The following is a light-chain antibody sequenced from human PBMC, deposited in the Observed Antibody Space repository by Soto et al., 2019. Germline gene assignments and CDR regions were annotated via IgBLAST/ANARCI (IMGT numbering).Light chain of an antibody. V-gene: IGLV4-69*01. CDR1: SGHSRYT. J-gene: IGLJ3*02. CDR3: QTWDSGIGV. Sequence: QSVLTQSPSASASLGASVKLTCTLSSGHSRYTIAWHQQQPGRGPRYLMRLNGDGSHTKGDGIPDRFSGSSSGPERYLSISSLQSEEEGDYYCQTWDSGIGVFGGGTQLTVL. CDR2: LNGDGSH.